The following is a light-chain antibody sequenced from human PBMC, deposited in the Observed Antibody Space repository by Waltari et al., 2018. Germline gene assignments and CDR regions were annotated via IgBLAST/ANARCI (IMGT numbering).Light chain of an antibody. Sequence: SPSSVSSSVGDRVTITCRASQDISSWVAWYQQKPGKAPNLLIYAASTLRSGVPSRFSGSGSGTVFTLTISSLQPEDFATYYCQQATSSPFFGGGTRVEIK. CDR2: AAS. J-gene: IGKJ4*01. CDR1: QDISSW. V-gene: IGKV1-12*01. CDR3: QQATSSPF.